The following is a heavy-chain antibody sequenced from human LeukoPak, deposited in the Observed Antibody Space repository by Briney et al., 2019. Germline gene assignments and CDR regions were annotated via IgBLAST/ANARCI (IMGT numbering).Heavy chain of an antibody. CDR3: GGIRTQYDILTGYYVTRLFDY. CDR2: INHSGST. V-gene: IGHV4-34*01. Sequence: SETLSLTCAVSGGSFSGYYLSWIRQPPGKGLEWIGEINHSGSTNYNPSPTSRVIILVDTSNNHFSQMQSSVTAADTTVVYCGGIRTQYDILTGYYVTRLFDYWGQGTLVTVSS. D-gene: IGHD3-9*01. CDR1: GGSFSGYY. J-gene: IGHJ4*02.